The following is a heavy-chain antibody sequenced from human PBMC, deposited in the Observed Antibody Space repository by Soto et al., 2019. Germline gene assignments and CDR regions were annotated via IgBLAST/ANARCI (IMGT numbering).Heavy chain of an antibody. D-gene: IGHD2-15*01. Sequence: QVQLQESGPGLVKPSETLSLTCTVSGGSVSSGSYYWSWIRQPPGKGLEWIGYIYYSGSTTYNPPLRSRFTIAVDTPKNQFSLKLSSVTAVDTAVYYCARGSGPNDAFDIWGQGTMVTVSS. V-gene: IGHV4-61*01. CDR2: IYYSGST. CDR3: ARGSGPNDAFDI. CDR1: GGSVSSGSYY. J-gene: IGHJ3*02.